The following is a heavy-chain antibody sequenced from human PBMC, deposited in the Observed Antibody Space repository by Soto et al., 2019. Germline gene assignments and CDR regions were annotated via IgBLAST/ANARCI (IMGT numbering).Heavy chain of an antibody. Sequence: PGGSLRLSCAGSGFTFSSHAMSWVRQAPGEGLEWVSSISGSGGITYYADSVRGRFTISRDNSKNTLYLQMDSLRAEDTAVYYCAKGTDYGDGNYFDYWGQGTLVTVSS. D-gene: IGHD4-17*01. V-gene: IGHV3-23*01. CDR1: GFTFSSHA. CDR2: ISGSGGIT. J-gene: IGHJ4*02. CDR3: AKGTDYGDGNYFDY.